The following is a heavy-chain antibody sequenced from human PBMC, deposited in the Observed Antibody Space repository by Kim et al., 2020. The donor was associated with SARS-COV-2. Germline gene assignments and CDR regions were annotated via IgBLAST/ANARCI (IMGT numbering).Heavy chain of an antibody. CDR2: ISYDGSKK. CDR1: GFTFSSHD. Sequence: GGSLRLSCAASGFTFSSHDIHWVRQAPGKGLEWVAVISYDGSKKSYADSVKGRFTISRDNSTNTLYLQMNSLRADDPAVYYCAKDIFDYWGQGTLVTVSS. CDR3: AKDIFDY. J-gene: IGHJ4*02. V-gene: IGHV3-30*18.